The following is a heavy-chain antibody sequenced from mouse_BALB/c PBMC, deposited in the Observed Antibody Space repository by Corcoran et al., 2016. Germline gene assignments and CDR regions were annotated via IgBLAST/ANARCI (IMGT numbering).Heavy chain of an antibody. V-gene: IGHV9-3-1*01. CDR2: INTYTGEP. J-gene: IGHJ4*01. Sequence: QIQLVQSGPELKKPGETVKISCKASGYTFTNYGMNWVKQAPGKGLKWMGWINTYTGEPTYADDFKGRFAFSLETSASTAYLQINNLKNEDTATYFCARLGDSYAMDYWGQGTSVTVSS. CDR3: ARLGDSYAMDY. CDR1: GYTFTNYG.